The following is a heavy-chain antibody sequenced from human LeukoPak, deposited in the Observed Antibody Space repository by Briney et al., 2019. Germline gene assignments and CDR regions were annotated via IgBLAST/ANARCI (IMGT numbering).Heavy chain of an antibody. V-gene: IGHV3-11*01. CDR1: GFRFSDYY. J-gene: IGHJ6*02. Sequence: GGSLRLSCAASGFRFSDYYVTWIRQAPGKGVEWVSYISSGGTTIYYADSVKGRFTISRDDARNSLYLQMNSLRSEDTAVYYCNSGSYHYHDVDVWGQGTTVTVSS. D-gene: IGHD1-26*01. CDR2: ISSGGTTI. CDR3: NSGSYHYHDVDV.